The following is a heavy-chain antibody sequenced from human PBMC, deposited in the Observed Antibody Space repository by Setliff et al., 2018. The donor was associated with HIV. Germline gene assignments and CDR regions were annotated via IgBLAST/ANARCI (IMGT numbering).Heavy chain of an antibody. CDR3: ARDLRSSHGSPNYFDY. V-gene: IGHV3-66*01. CDR2: IYSGGNR. CDR1: GFTVSGNY. Sequence: PGGSLRLSCAASGFTVSGNYLNWVRQAPGKGLEWVSVIYSGGNRNYADSVKGRFTISRDNAKNTLYLRMNSLRAEETAVYYCARDLRSSHGSPNYFDYWGRGALVTVSS. J-gene: IGHJ4*02. D-gene: IGHD2-15*01.